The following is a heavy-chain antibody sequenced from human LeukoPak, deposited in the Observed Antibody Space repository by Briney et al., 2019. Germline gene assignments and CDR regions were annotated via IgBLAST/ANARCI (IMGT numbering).Heavy chain of an antibody. V-gene: IGHV4-4*07. D-gene: IGHD5-18*01. Sequence: KTSETLSLTCTVSGGSISSYYWSWIRQPAGKGLEWIGRIYTSGSTNYNPSLKSRVTMSVDTSKNQFSLKLSSVTAADTAVYYCARTTEGGYTYDYFYYYYMDVWGKGTTVTISS. CDR1: GGSISSYY. J-gene: IGHJ6*03. CDR3: ARTTEGGYTYDYFYYYYMDV. CDR2: IYTSGST.